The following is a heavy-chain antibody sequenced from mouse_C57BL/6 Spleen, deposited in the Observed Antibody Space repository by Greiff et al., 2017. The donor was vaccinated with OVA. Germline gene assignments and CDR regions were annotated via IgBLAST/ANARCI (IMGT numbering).Heavy chain of an antibody. CDR2: ISDGGSYT. D-gene: IGHD4-1*02. V-gene: IGHV5-4*01. J-gene: IGHJ2*01. Sequence: EVKLVESGGGLVKPGGSLKLSCAASGFTFSSYAMSWVRQTPEKRLEWVATISDGGSYTYYPDNVKGRFTISRDNAKNNLYLQMSHLKSEDTAMYDCARDAPNWYYFDYWGQGTTLTVSS. CDR3: ARDAPNWYYFDY. CDR1: GFTFSSYA.